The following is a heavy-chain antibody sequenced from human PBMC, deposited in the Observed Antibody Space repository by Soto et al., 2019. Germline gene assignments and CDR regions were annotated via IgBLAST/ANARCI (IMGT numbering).Heavy chain of an antibody. D-gene: IGHD1-1*01. V-gene: IGHV6-1*01. Sequence: SQTLSLTCAISGDSVSSNTASWNWIRHSPSRGLEWLGRTYFRSKWYNDYAVSVKSRIIINPDTSNNQFSLQLNSVTPEDTAVYFRAKGDNXGPKTGXAFDPWGQGIMVTVSS. CDR2: TYFRSKWYN. CDR1: GDSVSSNTAS. CDR3: AKGDNXGPKTGXAFDP. J-gene: IGHJ5*02.